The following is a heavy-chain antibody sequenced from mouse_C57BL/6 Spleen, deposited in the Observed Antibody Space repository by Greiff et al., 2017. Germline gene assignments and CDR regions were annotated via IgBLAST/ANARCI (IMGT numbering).Heavy chain of an antibody. Sequence: VQLQQPGAELVMPGASVKLSCKASGYTFTSYWMHWVKQRPGQGLEWIGEIDPSDSYTNYNQKFKGKSTLTVDKSPSTAYMQLSSLTSEDSAVYYCARYGSSYDWYFDVWGTGTTVTVSS. CDR1: GYTFTSYW. CDR3: ARYGSSYDWYFDV. V-gene: IGHV1-69*01. D-gene: IGHD1-1*01. CDR2: IDPSDSYT. J-gene: IGHJ1*03.